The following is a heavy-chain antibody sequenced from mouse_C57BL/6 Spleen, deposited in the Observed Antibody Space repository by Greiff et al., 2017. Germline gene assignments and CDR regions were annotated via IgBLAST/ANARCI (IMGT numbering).Heavy chain of an antibody. Sequence: QVQLQQPGAELVRPGSSVKLSCKASGYTFTSYWMDWVKQSPGQGLEWIGNIYPSDSETHYNQKFKDKATLTVDKSSSTVYLQLSSLTSEDSAVYYCEGWSNYGLYAMDYWGQGTSVTVSS. CDR1: GYTFTSYW. J-gene: IGHJ4*01. V-gene: IGHV1-61*01. CDR2: IYPSDSET. CDR3: EGWSNYGLYAMDY. D-gene: IGHD2-5*01.